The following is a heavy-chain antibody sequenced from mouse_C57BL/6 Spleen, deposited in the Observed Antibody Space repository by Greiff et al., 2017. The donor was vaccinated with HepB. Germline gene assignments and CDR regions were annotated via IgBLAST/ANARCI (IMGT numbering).Heavy chain of an antibody. J-gene: IGHJ2*01. CDR1: GYTFTSYW. D-gene: IGHD2-4*01. CDR3: TRRGYDDYDVHFDY. Sequence: VQLQQSGTVLARPGASVKMSCKTSGYTFTSYWMHWVKQRPGQGLEWIGAIYPGNSDTSYNQKFKGKAKLTAVTSASTAYMELSSLTNEDSAVYYCTRRGYDDYDVHFDYWGQGTTLTVSS. V-gene: IGHV1-5*01. CDR2: IYPGNSDT.